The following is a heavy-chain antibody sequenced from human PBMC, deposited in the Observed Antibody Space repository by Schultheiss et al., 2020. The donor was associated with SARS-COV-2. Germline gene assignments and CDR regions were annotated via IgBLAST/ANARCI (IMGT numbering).Heavy chain of an antibody. V-gene: IGHV6-1*01. D-gene: IGHD2-15*01. CDR1: GDSVSSTSAT. Sequence: SQTLSLTCAISGDSVSSTSATWNWIRQSPSRGLEWLGRTNYRSKWYYDYAVSVKSRISINPDTSKNQFSLQLNSVTPEDTGVYYCARDNCSGGKCFSGFDYWGQGTLVTVSS. CDR2: TNYRSKWYY. J-gene: IGHJ4*02. CDR3: ARDNCSGGKCFSGFDY.